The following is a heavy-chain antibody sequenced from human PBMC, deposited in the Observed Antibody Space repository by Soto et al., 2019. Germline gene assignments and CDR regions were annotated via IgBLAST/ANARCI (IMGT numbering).Heavy chain of an antibody. Sequence: GGSLRLSCAASGFTFSSYAMHWVRQAPGKGLEWVAVISYDGSNKYYADSVKGRFTISRDNSKNTLYLQMNSLRAEDTAVYYCAKDLQVRGVIRGIMDVWGQGTTVTVSS. CDR2: ISYDGSNK. J-gene: IGHJ6*02. V-gene: IGHV3-30-3*01. CDR1: GFTFSSYA. CDR3: AKDLQVRGVIRGIMDV. D-gene: IGHD3-10*01.